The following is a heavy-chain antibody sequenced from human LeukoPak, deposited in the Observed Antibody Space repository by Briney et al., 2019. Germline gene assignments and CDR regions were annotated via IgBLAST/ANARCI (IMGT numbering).Heavy chain of an antibody. Sequence: SETLSLTCAVYGGSFSGYYWSWIRQPPGKGLEWIGKINHSGSTNYNPSLKSRVTISVDTSKNQFSLKLSSVTAADTAVYYCARDLGAATGFVDYWGQGTLVTVSS. D-gene: IGHD2-15*01. J-gene: IGHJ4*02. CDR2: INHSGST. V-gene: IGHV4-34*01. CDR3: ARDLGAATGFVDY. CDR1: GGSFSGYY.